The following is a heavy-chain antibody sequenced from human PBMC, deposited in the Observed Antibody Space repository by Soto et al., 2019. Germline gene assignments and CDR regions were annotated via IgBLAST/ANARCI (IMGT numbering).Heavy chain of an antibody. CDR1: GYTFTSYD. J-gene: IGHJ6*02. V-gene: IGHV1-8*01. CDR2: MNPNSGNT. CDR3: ARDSWSSTIYGMDV. D-gene: IGHD3-3*01. Sequence: ASVKVSCKASGYTFTSYDINWVRQATGQGLEWMGWMNPNSGNTGYAQKFQGRVTMTRNTSISTAYMELSSLRSEDTAVYYCARDSWSSTIYGMDVWGQGTTVTV.